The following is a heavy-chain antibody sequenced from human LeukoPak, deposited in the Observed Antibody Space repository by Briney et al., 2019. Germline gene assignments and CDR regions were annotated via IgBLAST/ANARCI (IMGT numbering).Heavy chain of an antibody. CDR1: GFTFSSYA. J-gene: IGHJ4*02. D-gene: IGHD4-11*01. Sequence: GGSLRLSCAASGFTFSSYAMHWVRQAPGKGLEWVAVISYDGSNKYYADSVKGRFTISRDNSKNTLYLQMNSLRAEDTAVYYCARDLQEHYGGYWGQGTLVTVSS. CDR3: ARDLQEHYGGY. V-gene: IGHV3-30*04. CDR2: ISYDGSNK.